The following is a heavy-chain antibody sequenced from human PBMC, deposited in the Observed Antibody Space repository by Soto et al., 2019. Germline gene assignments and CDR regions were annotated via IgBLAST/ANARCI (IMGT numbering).Heavy chain of an antibody. V-gene: IGHV1-2*04. Sequence: ASVKVSCKASGYTFTGYYMHWVRQAPGQGLEWMGWINPNSGGTNYARKFQGWVTMTRDTSISTAYMELSRLRSDDTAVYYCARDGGYSSGHDAFDIWGQGTMVTVSS. CDR3: ARDGGYSSGHDAFDI. D-gene: IGHD6-19*01. J-gene: IGHJ3*02. CDR2: INPNSGGT. CDR1: GYTFTGYY.